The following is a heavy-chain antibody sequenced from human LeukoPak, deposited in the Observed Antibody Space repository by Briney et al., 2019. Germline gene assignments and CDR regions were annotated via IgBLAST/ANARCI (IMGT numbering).Heavy chain of an antibody. J-gene: IGHJ4*02. CDR1: GFTFSSYA. V-gene: IGHV3-23*01. D-gene: IGHD3-22*01. CDR3: ASTGSYESSGYFDY. Sequence: GGSLRLSCAASGFTFSSYAMSWVRQAPGKGLEWVSAISGSGGSTYYADSVKGRFTISRDNSKNTLYLQMNGLRAEDTAVYYCASTGSYESSGYFDYWGQGTLVTVSS. CDR2: ISGSGGST.